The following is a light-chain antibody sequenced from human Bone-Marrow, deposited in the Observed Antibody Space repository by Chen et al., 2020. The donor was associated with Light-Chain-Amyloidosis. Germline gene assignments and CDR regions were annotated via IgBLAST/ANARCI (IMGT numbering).Light chain of an antibody. CDR3: CSYAGRV. Sequence: QSALTQPASVSGSPGQPITTSCTGTSSDVGSYNLVSWYQTHPGKAHKLMIYEGSKRPSGVSNRFSGSKSGNTASLTISGLQAEDEADYYCCSYAGRVFGGGTKLTVI. CDR2: EGS. V-gene: IGLV2-23*01. CDR1: SSDVGSYNL. J-gene: IGLJ2*01.